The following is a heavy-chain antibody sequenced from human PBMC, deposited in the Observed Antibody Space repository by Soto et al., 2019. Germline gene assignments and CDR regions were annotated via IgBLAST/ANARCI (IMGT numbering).Heavy chain of an antibody. CDR2: IKSKTDGGTT. CDR3: TTDIVLMVYAPDDAFDI. Sequence: EVQLVESGGGLVKPGGSLRLSCAASGFTFSNAWMSWVRQAPGKGLEWVGRIKSKTDGGTTDYAAPVKGRFTISRDDSNNTLYLQMNSLKTEDTAVYYCTTDIVLMVYAPDDAFDIWGQGTMVTVSS. V-gene: IGHV3-15*01. CDR1: GFTFSNAW. J-gene: IGHJ3*02. D-gene: IGHD2-8*01.